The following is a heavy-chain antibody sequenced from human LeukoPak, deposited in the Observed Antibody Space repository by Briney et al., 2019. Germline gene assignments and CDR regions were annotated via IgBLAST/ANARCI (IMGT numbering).Heavy chain of an antibody. J-gene: IGHJ3*02. D-gene: IGHD6-19*01. CDR2: IYHSGST. CDR3: ARPYSSGWNDAFDI. V-gene: IGHV4-38-2*02. CDR1: GYSISSGSY. Sequence: SETLSLTCTVSGYSISSGSYWGWIRQPPGKGLEWIGSIYHSGSTYYNPSPKSRVTISVDTSKNQFSLKLSSVTAADTAVYYCARPYSSGWNDAFDIWGQGTMVPVSS.